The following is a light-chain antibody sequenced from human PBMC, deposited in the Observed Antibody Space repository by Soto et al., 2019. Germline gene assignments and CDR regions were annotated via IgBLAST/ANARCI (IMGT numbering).Light chain of an antibody. V-gene: IGKV1-9*01. CDR1: PAIASF. CDR3: QQLNGSPWT. CDR2: GAS. Sequence: IQLTQSPSSLSASVGDRVTITCRASPAIASFLAWYQQKPGTAPKLLIYGASTLQSGVPSRFSGSRSGTGSTLTIASLQPEDFATYYCQQLNGSPWTFGQGTKVEIK. J-gene: IGKJ1*01.